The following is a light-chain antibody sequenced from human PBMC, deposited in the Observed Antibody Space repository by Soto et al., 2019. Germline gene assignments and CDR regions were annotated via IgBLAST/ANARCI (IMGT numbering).Light chain of an antibody. CDR3: QQYNNWPLYT. V-gene: IGKV3-15*01. J-gene: IGKJ2*01. Sequence: EIVITQSPATLSVSPGERATLYCRASQSVGANLAWYQQRPGRAPRLLIYDASTRATDIPARFSGSGSGTEFTLTISSLQSEDFALYYCQQYNNWPLYTFGQGTKLEIK. CDR2: DAS. CDR1: QSVGAN.